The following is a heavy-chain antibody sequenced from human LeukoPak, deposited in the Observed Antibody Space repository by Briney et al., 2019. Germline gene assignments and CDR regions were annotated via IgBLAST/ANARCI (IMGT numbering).Heavy chain of an antibody. J-gene: IGHJ4*02. D-gene: IGHD5-18*01. CDR3: ARDGDTAMAEPYYFDY. Sequence: SETLSLTCAVYGGSFSGYYWSWIRQPPGKGLEWIGEINHSGSTNYNPSLKSRVTISVDTSKNQFSLKLSSVTAADTAVYYCARDGDTAMAEPYYFDYWGQGTLVTVSS. CDR2: INHSGST. V-gene: IGHV4-34*01. CDR1: GGSFSGYY.